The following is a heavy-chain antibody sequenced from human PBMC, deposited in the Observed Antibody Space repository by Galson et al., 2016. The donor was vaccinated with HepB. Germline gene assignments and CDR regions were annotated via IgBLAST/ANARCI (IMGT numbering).Heavy chain of an antibody. CDR2: VDPEDGET. CDR3: ATNRLTTAGADAFDI. J-gene: IGHJ3*02. V-gene: IGHV1-69-2*01. D-gene: IGHD4-17*01. CDR1: GYTFTDYY. Sequence: VKVSCKVSGYTFTDYYIHWVQQAPGKGLEWLGVVDPEDGETKYAEKFQGRFTISAYTSTDTAYMEVSSLRFEDTAVFYCATNRLTTAGADAFDIWGQGTLVTVSS.